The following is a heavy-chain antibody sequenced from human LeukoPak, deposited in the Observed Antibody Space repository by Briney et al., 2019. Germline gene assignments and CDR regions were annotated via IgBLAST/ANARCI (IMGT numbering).Heavy chain of an antibody. CDR3: ARGPTTVYDSLTGYYYFDA. J-gene: IGHJ4*02. Sequence: KPSETLSLTCAVYGGSFSGYYWTWIRQPPGKGLEWIGEIDHSGSTNYNPTLKSRVTISIDTSKNHFSLKVSSVTAADTAVYYCARGPTTVYDSLTGYYYFDAWGQGTLVTVSS. V-gene: IGHV4-34*01. CDR2: IDHSGST. D-gene: IGHD3-9*01. CDR1: GGSFSGYY.